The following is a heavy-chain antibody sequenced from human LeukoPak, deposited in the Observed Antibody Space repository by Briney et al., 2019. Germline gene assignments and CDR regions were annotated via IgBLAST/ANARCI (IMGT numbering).Heavy chain of an antibody. CDR3: ARDPCSGGSCYPVDY. CDR2: IWYDGSNK. V-gene: IGHV3-33*01. J-gene: IGHJ4*02. D-gene: IGHD2-15*01. CDR1: GFTFSSYG. Sequence: GGSLRLSCAASGFTFSSYGMHWVRQAPGEGLEWVAVIWYDGSNKYYADSVKGRFTISRDNSKNTLYLQTNSLRAEDTAVYYCARDPCSGGSCYPVDYWGQGTLVTVSS.